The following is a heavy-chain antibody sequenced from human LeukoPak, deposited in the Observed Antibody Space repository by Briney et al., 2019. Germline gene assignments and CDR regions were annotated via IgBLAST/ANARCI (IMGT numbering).Heavy chain of an antibody. CDR3: ATYCSSTSCYEGRFDP. V-gene: IGHV3-21*01. J-gene: IGHJ5*02. D-gene: IGHD2-2*01. CDR2: ISSSSSYI. CDR1: GFTFSSYS. Sequence: PGGSLRLPCAASGFTFSSYSMNWVRQAPGKGLEWVSSISSSSSYIYYADSVKGRFTISRDNAKNSLYLQMNSLRAEDTAVYYCATYCSSTSCYEGRFDPWGQGTLVTVSS.